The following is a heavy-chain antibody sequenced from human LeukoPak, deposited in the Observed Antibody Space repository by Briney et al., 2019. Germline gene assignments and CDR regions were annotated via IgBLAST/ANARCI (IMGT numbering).Heavy chain of an antibody. Sequence: SETLSLTCAVYGGSFSGYYWSWIRQPPGKGLEWIGKINHSGSTNYNPSLKSRVTISEETSKNKCSLRLRSVPAADTVVDYCARGVVKGVAFDIWDQGRMVTVSS. CDR2: INHSGST. CDR3: ARGVVKGVAFDI. CDR1: GGSFSGYY. J-gene: IGHJ3*02. V-gene: IGHV4-34*01.